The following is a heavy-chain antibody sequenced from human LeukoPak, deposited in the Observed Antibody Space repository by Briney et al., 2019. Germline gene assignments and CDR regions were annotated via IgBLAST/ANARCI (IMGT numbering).Heavy chain of an antibody. CDR3: ARAAPASVIHGAFDI. D-gene: IGHD2-21*01. CDR1: GYTFNTYG. Sequence: ASVKVSCKASGYTFNTYGISWGRQAPGQGLEWMGWIRAYNGNTNYAQKVQGRVTMTTDTPTSTAYMELRSLRSDDTAVYYCARAAPASVIHGAFDIWGQGTMVTVSS. V-gene: IGHV1-18*01. J-gene: IGHJ3*02. CDR2: IRAYNGNT.